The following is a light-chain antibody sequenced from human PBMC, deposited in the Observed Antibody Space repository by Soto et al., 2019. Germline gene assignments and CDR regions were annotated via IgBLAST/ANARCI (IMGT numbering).Light chain of an antibody. V-gene: IGKV4-1*01. CDR1: QSVLYSSNNKNY. Sequence: DIVMTQSPDSLAVSLGERATINCKSSQSVLYSSNNKNYLVWYQQKPGQPPKLLIYWASTRESGVPDRFGGSGSGTDFTLTISSLQAEDVAVYYCQQYYSTPHTFGGGTKVEIK. CDR2: WAS. J-gene: IGKJ4*01. CDR3: QQYYSTPHT.